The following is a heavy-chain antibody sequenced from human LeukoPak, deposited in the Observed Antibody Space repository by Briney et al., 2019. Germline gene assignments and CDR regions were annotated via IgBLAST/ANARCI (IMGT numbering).Heavy chain of an antibody. J-gene: IGHJ4*02. Sequence: GGSLRLSCAASGFSFSNYALHWVRQAPGKGLEWVANIKQDGSEKYYVDSVKGRFTISRDNAKNSLYLQMNSLRAEDTAVYYCARDKMRRLFDYWGQGTLVTVSS. D-gene: IGHD5-24*01. CDR2: IKQDGSEK. CDR1: GFSFSNYA. CDR3: ARDKMRRLFDY. V-gene: IGHV3-7*01.